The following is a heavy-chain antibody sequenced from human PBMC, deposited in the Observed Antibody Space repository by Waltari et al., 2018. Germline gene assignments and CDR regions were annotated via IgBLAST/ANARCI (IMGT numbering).Heavy chain of an antibody. V-gene: IGHV3-48*03. D-gene: IGHD6-19*01. CDR2: IGTSAGDI. CDR3: ATDVSGWVDFEH. Sequence: EVQQVESGGEMVHPGGSLRLYCVGHGLNFINYEMDWVRQAPGKGLEWISYIGTSAGDIYYAESVKGRFTISRDNVKNSLYLQMNSLRVEDTAVYYCATDVSGWVDFEHWGRGTLVTVSS. J-gene: IGHJ4*02. CDR1: GLNFINYE.